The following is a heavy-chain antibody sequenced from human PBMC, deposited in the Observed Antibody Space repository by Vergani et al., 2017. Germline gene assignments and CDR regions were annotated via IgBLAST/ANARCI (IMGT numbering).Heavy chain of an antibody. CDR2: IYPGDSDT. J-gene: IGHJ2*01. D-gene: IGHD1-26*01. Sequence: EVPLVQSGAEVKKPGESLKISCKGSGYSFTSYWIGWVRQMPGKGLEWMGIIYPGDSDTRYNVSFQGQVTISADKSISTAYLQWSSLKASDTAMYYCARLRRVGATTYWYFDLWGRGTLVTVSS. CDR1: GYSFTSYW. CDR3: ARLRRVGATTYWYFDL. V-gene: IGHV5-51*01.